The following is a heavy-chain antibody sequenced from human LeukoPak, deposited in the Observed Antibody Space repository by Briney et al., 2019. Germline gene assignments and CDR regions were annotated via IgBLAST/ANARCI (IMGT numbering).Heavy chain of an antibody. D-gene: IGHD3-22*01. CDR1: GFTVSSNY. Sequence: GGSLRLSCAASGFTVSSNYMSWDRQAPGKGLEWVSVIYSGGSTYYADSVKGRFTISRDNAKNSLYLQMNSLRAEDTAVYYCARGLDYYDSSGYGDYFDYWGQGTLVTVSS. J-gene: IGHJ4*02. CDR3: ARGLDYYDSSGYGDYFDY. CDR2: IYSGGST. V-gene: IGHV3-53*01.